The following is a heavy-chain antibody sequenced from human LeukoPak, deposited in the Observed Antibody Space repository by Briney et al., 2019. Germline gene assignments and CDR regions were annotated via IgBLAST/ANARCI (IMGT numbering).Heavy chain of an antibody. Sequence: GGSLRLSCAASGFTFSSYAMSWVRQAPGKGLEWVSFISGSGGNTYYADSVKGRFTISRDNSKNVLYLRMNSLTAEDTAIYYCAKDRPNFHENSGHYYRRDGDSWGQGTLVTVSS. CDR2: ISGSGGNT. J-gene: IGHJ5*01. V-gene: IGHV3-23*01. CDR3: AKDRPNFHENSGHYYRRDGDS. CDR1: GFTFSSYA. D-gene: IGHD3-22*01.